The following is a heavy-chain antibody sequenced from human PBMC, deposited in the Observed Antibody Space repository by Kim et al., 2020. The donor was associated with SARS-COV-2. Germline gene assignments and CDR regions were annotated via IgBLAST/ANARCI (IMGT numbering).Heavy chain of an antibody. V-gene: IGHV4-61*01. CDR3: AREGVEGYGDEGPDLFQH. J-gene: IGHJ1*01. CDR1: GGSVSSGSYY. Sequence: SETLSLTCTVSGGSVSSGSYYWSWIRQPPGKGLEWIGYIYYSGSTNYNPSLKSRVTISVDTSKNQFSLKLSSVTAADTAVYYCAREGVEGYGDEGPDLFQHWGQGTLVTVSS. D-gene: IGHD4-17*01. CDR2: IYYSGST.